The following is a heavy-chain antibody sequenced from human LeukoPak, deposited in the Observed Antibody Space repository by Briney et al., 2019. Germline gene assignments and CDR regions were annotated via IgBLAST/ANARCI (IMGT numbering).Heavy chain of an antibody. V-gene: IGHV4-59*01. J-gene: IGHJ3*02. CDR2: VFYTGET. Sequence: SETLSLTCSVSPGSIGGYYWSWFRQPPGKGLEWIGYVFYTGETDYNPSLRSRGTISVDASKNQFSLKLSSVTAADTAVYYCAREGGYCSSTSCYGPFGFDIWGQGTMVTVSS. D-gene: IGHD2-2*01. CDR1: PGSIGGYY. CDR3: AREGGYCSSTSCYGPFGFDI.